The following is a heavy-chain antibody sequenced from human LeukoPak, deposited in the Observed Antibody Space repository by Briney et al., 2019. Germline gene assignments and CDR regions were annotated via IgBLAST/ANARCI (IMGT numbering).Heavy chain of an antibody. CDR2: IYYSGST. D-gene: IGHD3-22*01. CDR3: ARYYYDSSGYLQDAFDI. CDR1: GGSISSYY. V-gene: IGHV4-59*01. Sequence: PSETLSLTCTVSGGSISSYYWSWIRQPPGKGLEWIGYIYYSGSTNYNPSLKSRVTISVDTSKNQFSLKLSSVTAADTAVYYCARYYYDSSGYLQDAFDIWGQGTMVTVSS. J-gene: IGHJ3*02.